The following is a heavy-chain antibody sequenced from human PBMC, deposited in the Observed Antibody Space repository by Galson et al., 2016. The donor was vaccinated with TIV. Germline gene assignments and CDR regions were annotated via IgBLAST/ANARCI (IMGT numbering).Heavy chain of an antibody. Sequence: SVKVSCKASGGTFISYPISWVRQAPGQGLEWMGGIIPIFGKPNYAQKFQDRLTITTDESTKTAYMELSSLKSEDTAVYYYAKCATEHLYDNYFDSWGQGTLVTVSS. J-gene: IGHJ5*01. CDR1: GGTFISYP. D-gene: IGHD5/OR15-5a*01. V-gene: IGHV1-69*05. CDR2: IIPIFGKP. CDR3: AKCATEHLYDNYFDS.